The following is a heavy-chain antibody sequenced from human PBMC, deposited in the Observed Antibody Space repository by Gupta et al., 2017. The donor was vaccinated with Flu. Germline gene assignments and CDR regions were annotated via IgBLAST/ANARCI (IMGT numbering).Heavy chain of an antibody. CDR1: GISFCYYD. V-gene: IGHV3-30*18. D-gene: IGHD3-22*01. J-gene: IGHJ6*02. CDR3: TKVDNFSIGIYHFYYDIDV. CDR2: IANDGVKK. Sequence: QLVESEGGVVQPGWSLRPSCEVSGISFCYYDLHWVSLAPGQGHAVLELIANDGVKKCYADSVKGRFSISRDNSKSMLYMQINSLRAEDTAVYYCTKVDNFSIGIYHFYYDIDVWGHGTMVTVSS.